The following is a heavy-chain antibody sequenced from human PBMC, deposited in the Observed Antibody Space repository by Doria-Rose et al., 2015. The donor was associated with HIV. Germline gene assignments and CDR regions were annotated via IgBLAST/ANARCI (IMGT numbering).Heavy chain of an antibody. J-gene: IGHJ4*02. D-gene: IGHD6-13*01. V-gene: IGHV2-26*01. CDR1: GVSLSSPGMG. Sequence: QVTLKESGPVLVKPTETLTLTCTVSGVSLSSPGMGVSSIRQPPGKALEWLANIFSDDEGSHNTSLESRLTISRGTSKSQVVRTMTDMDPVDTATYYCARIKSSRWYHKYYFDFWGQGTLVIVSA. CDR3: ARIKSSRWYHKYYFDF. CDR2: IFSDDEG.